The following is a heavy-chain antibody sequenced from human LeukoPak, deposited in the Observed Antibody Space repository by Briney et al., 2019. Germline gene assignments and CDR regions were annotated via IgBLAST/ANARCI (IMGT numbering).Heavy chain of an antibody. V-gene: IGHV4-38-2*02. Sequence: SETLSLTCTVSGYSISSGYYWGWIRQPPGKGLEWIGSIYHSGSTYYNPSLKSRVTISVDTSKNQFSLKLSSVTAADTAVYYCARAPSVAGIDYWGQGTLVTVSS. CDR2: IYHSGST. CDR3: ARAPSVAGIDY. D-gene: IGHD6-19*01. J-gene: IGHJ4*02. CDR1: GYSISSGYY.